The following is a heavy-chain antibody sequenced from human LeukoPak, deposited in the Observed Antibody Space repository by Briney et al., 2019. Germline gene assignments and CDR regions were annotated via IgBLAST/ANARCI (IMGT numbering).Heavy chain of an antibody. J-gene: IGHJ4*02. V-gene: IGHV4-34*01. D-gene: IGHD2-2*01. CDR3: ARHEESVVVPAAPNPPFDY. CDR2: INHSGST. CDR1: GGSFSGYY. Sequence: PSETLSLTCAVYGGSFSGYYWSWIRQPPGKGLEWIGEINHSGSTNYNPSLKSRVTISVDTSKNQFPLKLSSVTAADTAVYYCARHEESVVVPAAPNPPFDYWGQGTLVTVSS.